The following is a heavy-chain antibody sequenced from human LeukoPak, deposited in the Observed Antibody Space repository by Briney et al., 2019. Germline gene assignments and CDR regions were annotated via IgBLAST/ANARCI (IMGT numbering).Heavy chain of an antibody. CDR1: GGSISSSSYY. V-gene: IGHV4-39*01. CDR2: IYYSGST. Sequence: PSETLSLACTVSGGSISSSSYYWGWIRQPPGKGLEWIGSIYYSGSTYYSPSLKSRVTISVDTSKNQFSLKLSSVTAADTAVYYCARHVQQWLVMDVWGQGTTVTVSS. CDR3: ARHVQQWLVMDV. D-gene: IGHD6-19*01. J-gene: IGHJ6*02.